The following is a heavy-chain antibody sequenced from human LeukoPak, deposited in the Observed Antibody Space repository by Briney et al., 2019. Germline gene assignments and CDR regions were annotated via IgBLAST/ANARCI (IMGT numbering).Heavy chain of an antibody. D-gene: IGHD6-19*01. CDR2: IWSDGNTK. J-gene: IGHJ4*02. CDR3: VTDPPSSGWAFDY. CDR1: GFTFSSYA. Sequence: PGGSLRLSCAASGFTFSSYAMSWVRQAPGKGLEWVAMIWSDGNTKFYEHSVRGRFSISRDDSKNTLYLQMNTLRAEDTALYYCVTDPPSSGWAFDYWGQGTLVTVSS. V-gene: IGHV3-33*08.